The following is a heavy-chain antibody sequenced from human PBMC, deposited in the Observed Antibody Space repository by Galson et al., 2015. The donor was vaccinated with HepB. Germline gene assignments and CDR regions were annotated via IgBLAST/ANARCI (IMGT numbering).Heavy chain of an antibody. CDR2: IDPRDSYT. J-gene: IGHJ6*02. D-gene: IGHD1-26*01. CDR3: SRRGTSGVSYVSGTDV. CDR1: GYTFTTYW. V-gene: IGHV5-10-1*01. Sequence: QSGAEVKKPGESLRISCKGSGYTFTTYWISWVRQMPGKGLEWMGRIDPRDSYTNYSPSFEGHVTISADTSLSTAYLQWSSLKASDTATYYCSRRGTSGVSYVSGTDVWGQGTTVTVSS.